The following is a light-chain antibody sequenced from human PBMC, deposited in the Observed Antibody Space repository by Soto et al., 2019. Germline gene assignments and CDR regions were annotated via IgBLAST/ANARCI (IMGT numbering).Light chain of an antibody. Sequence: IQMTQSPSTLSGSVGDRVTITCRASQGISSYLAWYQQKPGKAPKLLIYAASILQSGVPSRFSGSGSGTDFTLTIRCLQSEDFATYYCKQYYSYPRTVGQGTKVDIK. V-gene: IGKV1-8*01. CDR1: QGISSY. CDR3: KQYYSYPRT. CDR2: AAS. J-gene: IGKJ1*01.